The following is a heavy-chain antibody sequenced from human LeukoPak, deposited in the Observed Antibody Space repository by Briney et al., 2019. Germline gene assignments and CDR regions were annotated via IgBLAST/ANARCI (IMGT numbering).Heavy chain of an antibody. J-gene: IGHJ6*04. V-gene: IGHV3-74*01. CDR3: EVHDTLTGPPRPYYYYGMDV. CDR1: GFTFSSYW. D-gene: IGHD3-9*01. Sequence: GGSLRLSCAASGFTFSSYWMHWVRQAPGKGLVWVSRINSDGSSTSYADSVKGRFTISRDNAKNTLYLQMNSLRAEDTAVYYCEVHDTLTGPPRPYYYYGMDVWGKGTTVTVSS. CDR2: INSDGSST.